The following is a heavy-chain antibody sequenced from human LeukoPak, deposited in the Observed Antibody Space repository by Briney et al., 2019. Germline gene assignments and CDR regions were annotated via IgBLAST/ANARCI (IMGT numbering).Heavy chain of an antibody. J-gene: IGHJ4*02. V-gene: IGHV3-21*01. CDR2: ISSRSAYI. CDR1: GFTFSDYS. CDR3: VRDRSGSYPYYFDF. Sequence: PGGSLRLSCAASGFTFSDYSMNWVRQAPGQGLDWVSSISSRSAYISYADSVEGRFTISRDNAKNSLYLETNSLRAEDTAVYFCVRDRSGSYPYYFDFWGQGTLVTASS. D-gene: IGHD1-26*01.